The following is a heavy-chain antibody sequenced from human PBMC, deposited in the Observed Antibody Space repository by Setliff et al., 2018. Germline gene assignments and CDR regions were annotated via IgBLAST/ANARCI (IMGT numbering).Heavy chain of an antibody. V-gene: IGHV4-4*07. CDR1: GGSISSYF. J-gene: IGHJ4*02. CDR3: ARGRNIAARLLDS. D-gene: IGHD6-6*01. CDR2: IYTSGST. Sequence: SETLSLTCTISGGSISSYFWTWIRQPAGKGLEWIGRIYTSGSTNYNPSLKSRVTISIDTSKDQFSLKLISMTAADTAVYYCARGRNIAARLLDSWGQGTLVTVSS.